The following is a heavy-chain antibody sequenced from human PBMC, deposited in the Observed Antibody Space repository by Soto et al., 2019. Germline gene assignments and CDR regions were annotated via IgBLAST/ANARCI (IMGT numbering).Heavy chain of an antibody. CDR2: IYYSGST. CDR3: ARVVTEFRRDFDI. Sequence: SETLSLTCTVSGGSISSGGYYWSWIRQHPGKGLEWIGYIYYSGSTYYNPSLKSRVTISVDTSKNQFSLKLSSVTAADTAVYYCARVVTEFRRDFDIWGQGTMVTVSS. V-gene: IGHV4-31*03. J-gene: IGHJ3*02. CDR1: GGSISSGGYY. D-gene: IGHD3-16*01.